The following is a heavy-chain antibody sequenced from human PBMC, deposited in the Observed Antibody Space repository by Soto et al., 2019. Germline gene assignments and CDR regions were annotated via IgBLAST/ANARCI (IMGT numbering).Heavy chain of an antibody. V-gene: IGHV1-69*13. Sequence: ASVKVSCKASGGTFSSYAISWVRQAPGQGLEWMGGIIPIFGTANYAQKFQGRVTITADESTSTAYMELSSLRSEDTAVYYCASSSEYYDFWRGYPPLYYYYGMVVWGPGTTVTVSS. CDR2: IIPIFGTA. CDR3: ASSSEYYDFWRGYPPLYYYYGMVV. J-gene: IGHJ6*02. CDR1: GGTFSSYA. D-gene: IGHD3-3*01.